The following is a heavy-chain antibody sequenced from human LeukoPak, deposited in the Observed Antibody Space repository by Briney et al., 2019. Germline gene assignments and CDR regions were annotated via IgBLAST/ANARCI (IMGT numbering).Heavy chain of an antibody. J-gene: IGHJ6*02. CDR2: IYYRGST. CDR3: ARVRGIAVASHYYGMDV. D-gene: IGHD6-19*01. V-gene: IGHV4-31*03. CDR1: GGSTGSGGYY. Sequence: SETLSLTCTVSGGSTGSGGYYWSWIRQHPGKGLEWIGFIYYRGSTYYNPSLKSRITMSLDTSKNQFSLNVSSVTAADTAVYYCARVRGIAVASHYYGMDVWGQGTTVTVSS.